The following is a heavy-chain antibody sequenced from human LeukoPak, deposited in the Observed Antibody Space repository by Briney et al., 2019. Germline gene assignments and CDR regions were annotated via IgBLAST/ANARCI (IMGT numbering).Heavy chain of an antibody. CDR3: ARAPLSYFDY. CDR2: INHSGST. Sequence: SETLSLTCAVYGGSFSGYYWSWIRQPPGKGLEWIGEINHSGSTNYNPSLKSRVTISVDTSKNQFSLKLSSVTAADTAVYYCARAPLSYFDYWGQGTLVTVTS. J-gene: IGHJ4*02. CDR1: GGSFSGYY. V-gene: IGHV4-34*01.